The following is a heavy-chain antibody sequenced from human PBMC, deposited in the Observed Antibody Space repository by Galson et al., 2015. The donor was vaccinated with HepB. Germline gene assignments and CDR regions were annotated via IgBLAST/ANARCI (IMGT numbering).Heavy chain of an antibody. CDR2: INPNLGIE. Sequence: SVKVSCKASGGTFSSYTFTWVRLAPGQGLEWMGRINPNLGIENYAQKFQGRVTITADKSTSTTYMELSSLRSDDTAIYYCAREATIGPYYGMDVRGQGTTVTVSS. CDR1: GGTFSSYT. CDR3: AREATIGPYYGMDV. V-gene: IGHV1-69*04. J-gene: IGHJ6*02. D-gene: IGHD5-12*01.